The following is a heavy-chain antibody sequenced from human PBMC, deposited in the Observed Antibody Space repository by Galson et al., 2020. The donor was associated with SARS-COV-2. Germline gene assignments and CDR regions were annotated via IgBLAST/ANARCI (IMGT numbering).Heavy chain of an antibody. CDR1: GFTFSSYA. CDR2: ISYDGSNK. CDR3: ARAHKGAYYYGMDV. D-gene: IGHD3-16*01. V-gene: IGHV3-30-3*01. Sequence: GGSLRLSCAASGFTFSSYAMHWVRQAPGKGLEWVAVISYDGSNKYYADSVKGRFTISRDNSKNTLYLQMNSLRAEDTAVYYCARAHKGAYYYGMDVWAKGPRSPSP. J-gene: IGHJ6*02.